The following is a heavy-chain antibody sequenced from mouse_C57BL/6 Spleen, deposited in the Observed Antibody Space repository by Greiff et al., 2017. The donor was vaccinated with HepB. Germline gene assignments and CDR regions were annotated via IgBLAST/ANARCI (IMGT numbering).Heavy chain of an antibody. V-gene: IGHV1-82*01. Sequence: QVQLQQSGPELVKPGASVKISCKASGYAFSSSWMNWVKQRPGKGLEWIGRIYPGDGDTNYNAKFKGKATLTVDKSSSTAYMQLSSLTSEDSAVYFCANGGFDVWGTGTTVTVSS. CDR1: GYAFSSSW. CDR2: IYPGDGDT. J-gene: IGHJ1*03. CDR3: ANGGFDV.